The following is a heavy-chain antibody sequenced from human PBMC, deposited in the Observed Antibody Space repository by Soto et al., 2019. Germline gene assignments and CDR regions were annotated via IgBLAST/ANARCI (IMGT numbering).Heavy chain of an antibody. CDR2: INPSGGST. CDR1: GYTFTSYY. V-gene: IGHV1-46*01. CDR3: AREACSSTSCYGHYGMDV. J-gene: IGHJ6*02. Sequence: ASVKVSCKASGYTFTSYYMHWVRQAPGQGLEWMGIINPSGGSTSYAQKFQGRVTMTRDTSTSTDYMELSSLRSEDTAVYYCAREACSSTSCYGHYGMDVWGQGTTVTVSS. D-gene: IGHD2-2*01.